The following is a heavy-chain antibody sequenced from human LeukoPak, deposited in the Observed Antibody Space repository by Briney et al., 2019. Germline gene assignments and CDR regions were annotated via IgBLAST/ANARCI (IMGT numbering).Heavy chain of an antibody. CDR1: GGSFSGYY. D-gene: IGHD6-13*01. V-gene: IGHV4-34*01. CDR2: INHSGST. Sequence: SETLSLTCAVYGGSFSGYYWSWIRQPPGKGLEWIGEINHSGSTNYNPSLKSRVTISVDTSKNQFSLKLSSVTAADTAVYYCARGYRLAAADPSWFDPWGQGTLVTVSS. J-gene: IGHJ5*02. CDR3: ARGYRLAAADPSWFDP.